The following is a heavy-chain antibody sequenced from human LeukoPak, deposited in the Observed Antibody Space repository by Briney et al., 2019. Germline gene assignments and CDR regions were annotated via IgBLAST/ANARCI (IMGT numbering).Heavy chain of an antibody. CDR2: FDPEDGET. J-gene: IGHJ4*02. D-gene: IGHD6-13*01. CDR1: GYTLTELS. V-gene: IGHV1-24*01. Sequence: GASVKVSCKVSGYTLTELSMHWVRQAPGKGLEWMGGFDPEDGETIYAQKFQGRVTMTEDTSTDTAYMELSSLRSEDTAVYYCATAGYSSFSPDYWGQGTLVTVSS. CDR3: ATAGYSSFSPDY.